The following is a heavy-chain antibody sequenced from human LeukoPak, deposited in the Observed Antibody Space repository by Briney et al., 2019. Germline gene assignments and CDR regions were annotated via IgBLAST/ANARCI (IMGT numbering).Heavy chain of an antibody. CDR3: ARQAVPGTRWGIYYAYMDG. D-gene: IGHD6-19*01. Sequence: SETLSLTCTVSGDSISNCNYYWGWIRQPPGKGLEWIGSIYCSGVNYYSSSLKSRVSTSVDTSKNQFSLRLGSATAADTAVYYCARQAVPGTRWGIYYAYMDGWGTGSTVTVSS. V-gene: IGHV4-39*01. CDR2: IYCSGVN. CDR1: GDSISNCNYY. J-gene: IGHJ6*03.